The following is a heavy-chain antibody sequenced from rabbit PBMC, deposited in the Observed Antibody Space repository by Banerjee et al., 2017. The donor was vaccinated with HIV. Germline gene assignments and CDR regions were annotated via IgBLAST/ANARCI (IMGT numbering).Heavy chain of an antibody. CDR1: GFDLSSGYY. Sequence: QEQLVESGGGLVQPEGSLTLTCKASGFDLSSGYYMCWVRQAPGKGLEWIGCIYTDSSGSTYYASWAKGRFTISKTSSTTVTLQMTSLTAADTATYFCARDYSDVYFNLWGPGTLVTVS. J-gene: IGHJ4*01. V-gene: IGHV1S45*01. CDR3: ARDYSDVYFNL. CDR2: IYTDSSGST. D-gene: IGHD1-1*01.